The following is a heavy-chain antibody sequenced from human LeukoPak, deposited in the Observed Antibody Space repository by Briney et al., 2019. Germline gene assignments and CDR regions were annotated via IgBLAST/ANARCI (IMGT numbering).Heavy chain of an antibody. CDR3: ARDYGSSYDSLFHFDY. CDR2: IYHSGST. D-gene: IGHD5-12*01. CDR1: GGSFSGYY. Sequence: SETLSLTCAVYGGSFSGYYWSWIRQPPGKGLEWIGYIYHSGSTYYNPSLKSRVTISVDRSKNQFSLKLSSVTAADTAVYYCARDYGSSYDSLFHFDYWGQGTLVTVSS. J-gene: IGHJ4*02. V-gene: IGHV4-34*01.